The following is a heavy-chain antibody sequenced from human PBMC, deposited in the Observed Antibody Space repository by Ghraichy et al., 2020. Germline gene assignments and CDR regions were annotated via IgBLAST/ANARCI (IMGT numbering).Heavy chain of an antibody. Sequence: ETLSLTCAASGFTFSSYAMSWVRQAPGKGLEWVSAISGSGGSTYYADSVKGRFTISRDNSKNTLYLQMNSLRAEDTAVYYCAKVVWTYSSSWSIPDYFDYWGQGTLVTVSS. D-gene: IGHD6-13*01. V-gene: IGHV3-23*01. CDR2: ISGSGGST. J-gene: IGHJ4*02. CDR3: AKVVWTYSSSWSIPDYFDY. CDR1: GFTFSSYA.